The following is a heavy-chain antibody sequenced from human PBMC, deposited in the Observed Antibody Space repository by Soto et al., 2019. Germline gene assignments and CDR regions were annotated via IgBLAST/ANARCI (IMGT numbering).Heavy chain of an antibody. V-gene: IGHV3-23*01. CDR2: ISGGGGST. D-gene: IGHD6-6*01. CDR1: GFTFTSSA. J-gene: IGHJ4*02. CDR3: AKGSASARPYYLDC. Sequence: EVRLLESGGDLVQPGGSLRLSCAASGFTFTSSAMSWVRQAPGKGLEWVSAISGGGGSTWYADSVKGRFTISRDNSENTLYLQMSSLRAEDTPLYYCAKGSASARPYYLDCWGQGTLVTVSS.